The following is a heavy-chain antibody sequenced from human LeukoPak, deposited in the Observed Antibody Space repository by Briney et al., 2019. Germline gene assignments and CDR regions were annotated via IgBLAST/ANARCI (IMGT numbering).Heavy chain of an antibody. CDR3: ARHVYRYYYGSGSSYYFDY. V-gene: IGHV4-39*01. CDR2: IYYSGST. CDR1: GGSISSSSYY. J-gene: IGHJ4*02. D-gene: IGHD3-10*01. Sequence: PSETLSLTCTVSGGSISSSSYYWGWIRQPPGKGLEWIGSIYYSGSTYYNPSLKSRVTISVDTSKNQFSLKLSSVTAADTAVYYCARHVYRYYYGSGSSYYFDYWGQGTLVTVSS.